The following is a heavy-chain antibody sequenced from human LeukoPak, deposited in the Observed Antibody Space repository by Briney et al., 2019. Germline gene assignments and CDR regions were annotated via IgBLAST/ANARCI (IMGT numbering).Heavy chain of an antibody. Sequence: ASVKVSCKTSGDTFANYAMNWVRQAPGQGLEWMGWINTNTGNPTYAQGFTGRFVFSLDTSITTAYLQINSLKAEDTAVYYCARATRVLIMKYYYYYYMDVWGKGTTVTVSS. CDR1: GDTFANYA. D-gene: IGHD3-3*01. J-gene: IGHJ6*03. V-gene: IGHV7-4-1*02. CDR2: INTNTGNP. CDR3: ARATRVLIMKYYYYYYMDV.